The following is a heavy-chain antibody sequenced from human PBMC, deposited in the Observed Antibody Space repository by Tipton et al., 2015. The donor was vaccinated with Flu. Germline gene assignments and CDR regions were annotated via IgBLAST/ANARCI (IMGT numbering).Heavy chain of an antibody. CDR3: AKDRGMYYFGSGTFYGGKDV. D-gene: IGHD3-10*01. V-gene: IGHV3-30*02. CDR1: GFTFSNYG. CDR2: IRCDGSNN. J-gene: IGHJ6*02. Sequence: SLRLSCAASGFTFSNYGMNWVRQAPGKGLEWVAFIRCDGSNNDYADSVKGRVTISRDNSKNTVYLQMNSLRPEDSALYYCAKDRGMYYFGSGTFYGGKDVWGQGTTVTVSS.